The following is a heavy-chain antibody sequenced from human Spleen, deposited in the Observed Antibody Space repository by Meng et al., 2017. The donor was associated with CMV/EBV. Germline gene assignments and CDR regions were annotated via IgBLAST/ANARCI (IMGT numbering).Heavy chain of an antibody. Sequence: SETLSLTCAVYGGSFSGYYWNWIRQPPGKGLEWIGEINHSGSTNYNPSLKSRVIISFDTFKNQFSLKMTSVTVADTAVYYCASDYRNYGGFDYWGQGTLVTVSS. V-gene: IGHV4-34*01. CDR3: ASDYRNYGGFDY. J-gene: IGHJ4*02. CDR2: INHSGST. CDR1: GGSFSGYY. D-gene: IGHD4-11*01.